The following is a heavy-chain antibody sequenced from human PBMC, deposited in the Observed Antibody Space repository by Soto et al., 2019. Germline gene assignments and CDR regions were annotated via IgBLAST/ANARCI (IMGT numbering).Heavy chain of an antibody. CDR1: GGTFSSYA. CDR2: IIPIFGTA. V-gene: IGHV1-69*13. Sequence: SVKVSCKASGGTFSSYAISWVRQAPGQGLEWMGGIIPIFGTANYAQKFQGRVTITADESTSTAYMELSSLRSEDTAVYYCARELGIAAAGIGVYYYWGQGTLVTVSS. CDR3: ARELGIAAAGIGVYYY. D-gene: IGHD6-13*01. J-gene: IGHJ4*02.